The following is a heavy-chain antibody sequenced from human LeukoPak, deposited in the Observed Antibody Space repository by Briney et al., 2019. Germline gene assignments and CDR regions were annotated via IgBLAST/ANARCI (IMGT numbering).Heavy chain of an antibody. V-gene: IGHV4-59*01. J-gene: IGHJ2*01. CDR1: GGSISSYY. CDR3: ARARGEQWLVSTAGVIDL. D-gene: IGHD6-19*01. CDR2: IYYSGST. Sequence: SETLSLTCTVSGGSISSYYWSWIRQPPGKGLEWIGYIYYSGSTNYNPSLKSRVTISVDTSKNQFSLKLSSVTAADTAVYYCARARGEQWLVSTAGVIDLWGRGTLVTVSS.